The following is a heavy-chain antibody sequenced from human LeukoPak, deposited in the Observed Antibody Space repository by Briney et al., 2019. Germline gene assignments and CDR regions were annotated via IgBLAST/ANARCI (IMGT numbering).Heavy chain of an antibody. CDR1: GGSISSTSYY. CDR2: IYYSGST. CDR3: ARDRGFGESYPGMTYFDY. D-gene: IGHD3-10*01. Sequence: SETLSLTCVVSGGSISSTSYYWGWIRQPPGKGLEWIGSIYYSGSTYYSPSLKSRVTISVDTSKDQFSLKLSSVTATDTAVYYCARDRGFGESYPGMTYFDYWGQGTLVTVSS. V-gene: IGHV4-39*07. J-gene: IGHJ4*02.